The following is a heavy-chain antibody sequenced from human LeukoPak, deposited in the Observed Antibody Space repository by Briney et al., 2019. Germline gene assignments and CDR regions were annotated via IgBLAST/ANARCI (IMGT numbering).Heavy chain of an antibody. CDR1: GFTFSSYS. V-gene: IGHV3-21*01. CDR2: ISSSISYI. D-gene: IGHD4-17*01. Sequence: PGGSLRLSCAASGFTFSSYSMNWVRQAPGKGLEWVSSISSSISYIYYADSVKGRFTISRDNAKNSLYLQMNRLRVEDTAVYYCASVFLLVTTYAFDIWGQGTMVTVSS. J-gene: IGHJ3*02. CDR3: ASVFLLVTTYAFDI.